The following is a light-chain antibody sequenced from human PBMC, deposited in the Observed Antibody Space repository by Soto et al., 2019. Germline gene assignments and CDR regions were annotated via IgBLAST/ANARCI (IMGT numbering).Light chain of an antibody. V-gene: IGLV1-44*01. J-gene: IGLJ1*01. Sequence: QSVLTQPPSASGTPGQRVTISCSGSSSNIGSNTVNWYQQLPGTAPKLLIYSNNQRPSGVPDRFSGSKSGTSASLAISGLQSEDESAYYCAAWDDSLNGRYVFGTGTKLTVL. CDR3: AAWDDSLNGRYV. CDR2: SNN. CDR1: SSNIGSNT.